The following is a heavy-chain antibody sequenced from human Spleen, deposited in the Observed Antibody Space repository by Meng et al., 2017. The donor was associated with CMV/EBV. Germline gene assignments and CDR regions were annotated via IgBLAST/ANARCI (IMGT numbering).Heavy chain of an antibody. V-gene: IGHV3-66*04. CDR2: IYHDGRT. J-gene: IGHJ5*02. CDR3: ARHDWFDP. CDR1: GFTVSHDY. Sequence: EVQLVGSGGDFVQAGGSVRLSCAVSGFTVSHDYMSWVRQAPGKGLEWVSVIYHDGRTYYADSVKGRFTMSRDNSKNTVHLQMNSLRVEDTAVYYCARHDWFDPWGQGTLVTVSS.